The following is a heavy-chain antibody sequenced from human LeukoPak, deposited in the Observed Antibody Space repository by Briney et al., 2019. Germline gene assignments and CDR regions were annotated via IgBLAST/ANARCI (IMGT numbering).Heavy chain of an antibody. J-gene: IGHJ4*02. V-gene: IGHV1-46*01. CDR2: INPSGGST. CDR3: ARPIESYGYDFDY. Sequence: ASVKVSCKAFGYTSTSYYMHWVRQAPGQGLEWMGIINPSGGSTSYAQKFQGRVTMTRDTSTSTVYMELSSLRSEDTAVYYCARPIESYGYDFDYWGQGTLVTVSS. CDR1: GYTSTSYY. D-gene: IGHD5-18*01.